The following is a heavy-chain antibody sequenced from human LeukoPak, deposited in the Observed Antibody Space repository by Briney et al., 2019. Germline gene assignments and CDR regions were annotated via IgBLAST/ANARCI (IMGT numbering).Heavy chain of an antibody. J-gene: IGHJ4*02. V-gene: IGHV3-21*01. CDR3: ARDPSGWYFVDY. CDR1: GFTFSSYN. Sequence: PGGSLTLSCAASGFTFSSYNRNWVRQAPGKGLEWIASISSSSSYIYYADSVKGRLTNSRDNAKNSLYMQMNSLRAEDTAVYCCARDPSGWYFVDYWGQRTLVT. D-gene: IGHD6-19*01. CDR2: ISSSSSYI.